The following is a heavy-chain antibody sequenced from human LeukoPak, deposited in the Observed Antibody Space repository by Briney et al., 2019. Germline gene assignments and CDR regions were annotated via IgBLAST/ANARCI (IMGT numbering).Heavy chain of an antibody. D-gene: IGHD2-2*01. CDR3: ARVPFLGYCSSTSCRDI. J-gene: IGHJ3*02. CDR2: IYSGGST. Sequence: PGGSLRLSCAASGFTVSSNYMSWVRQAPGKGLEWVSAIYSGGSTYYADSVKGRFTISRDNSKNTLYLQMNSLRAEDTAVYYCARVPFLGYCSSTSCRDIWGQGTMVTVSS. CDR1: GFTVSSNY. V-gene: IGHV3-66*01.